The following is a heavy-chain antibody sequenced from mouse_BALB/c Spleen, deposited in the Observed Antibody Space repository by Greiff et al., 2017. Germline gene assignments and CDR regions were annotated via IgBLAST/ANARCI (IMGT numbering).Heavy chain of an antibody. CDR2: ISNGGGST. D-gene: IGHD2-3*01. CDR1: GFTFSSYT. V-gene: IGHV5-12-2*01. CDR3: ARHEGLLYFDY. J-gene: IGHJ2*01. Sequence: EVQLVESGGGLVQPGGSLKLSCAASGFTFSSYTMSWVRQTPEKRLEWVAYISNGGGSTYYPDTVKGRFTISRDNAKNTLYLQMSSLKSEDTAMYYCARHEGLLYFDYWGQGTTLTVSS.